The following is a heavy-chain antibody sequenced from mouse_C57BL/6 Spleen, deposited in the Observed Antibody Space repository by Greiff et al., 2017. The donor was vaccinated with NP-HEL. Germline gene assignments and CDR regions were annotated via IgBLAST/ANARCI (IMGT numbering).Heavy chain of an antibody. Sequence: EVKLQESGPGLVKPSQSLSLTCSVTGYSITSGYYWNWIRQFPGNKLEWMGYISYDGSNNYNPSLKNRISITRDTSKNQFFLKLNSVTTEDTATYYCARAQLGRGFDYWGQGTTLTVSS. CDR1: GYSITSGYY. CDR3: ARAQLGRGFDY. CDR2: ISYDGSN. D-gene: IGHD4-1*02. V-gene: IGHV3-6*01. J-gene: IGHJ2*01.